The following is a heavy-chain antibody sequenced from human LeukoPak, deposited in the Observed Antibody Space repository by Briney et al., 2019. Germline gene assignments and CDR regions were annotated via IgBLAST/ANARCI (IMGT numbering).Heavy chain of an antibody. Sequence: SETLSLTCTVFGGSISSSSYYWGWIRQPPGKGLEWIGSIYYSGSTYYNPSLKSRVTISVDTSKNQFSLKLSSVTAADTAVYYCARRIATAGDYWGQGTLVTVSS. V-gene: IGHV4-39*01. J-gene: IGHJ4*02. CDR1: GGSISSSSYY. CDR2: IYYSGST. CDR3: ARRIATAGDY. D-gene: IGHD6-13*01.